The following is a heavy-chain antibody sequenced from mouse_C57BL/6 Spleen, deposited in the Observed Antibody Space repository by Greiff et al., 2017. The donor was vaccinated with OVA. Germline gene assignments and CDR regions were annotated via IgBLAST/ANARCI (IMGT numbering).Heavy chain of an antibody. J-gene: IGHJ2*01. CDR1: GFTFSDYG. Sequence: VQLKESGGGLVKPGGSLKLSCAASGFTFSDYGMHWVRQAPEKGLEWVAYISSGSSTIYYADTVKGRFTISRDNAKNTLFLQMTSLRSEDTAMYYCARELGLGLKGFDYWGQGTTLTVSS. V-gene: IGHV5-17*01. D-gene: IGHD4-1*01. CDR3: ARELGLGLKGFDY. CDR2: ISSGSSTI.